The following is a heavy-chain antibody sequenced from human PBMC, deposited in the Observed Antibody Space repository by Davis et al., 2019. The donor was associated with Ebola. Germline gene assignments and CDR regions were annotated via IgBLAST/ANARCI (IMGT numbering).Heavy chain of an antibody. CDR3: ARMYYYDSSGYPVYFDY. D-gene: IGHD3-22*01. Sequence: SETLSLTCAVYGGSFSGYYWSWIRQPPGKGLEWIGEINHSGSTNYNPSLKSRVTISVDTSKNQFSLKLSSVTAADTAVYYCARMYYYDSSGYPVYFDYWGQGTLVTVSS. V-gene: IGHV4-34*09. J-gene: IGHJ4*02. CDR2: INHSGST. CDR1: GGSFSGYY.